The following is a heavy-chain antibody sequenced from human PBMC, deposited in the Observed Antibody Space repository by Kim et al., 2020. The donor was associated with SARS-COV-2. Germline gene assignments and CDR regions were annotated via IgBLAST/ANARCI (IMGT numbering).Heavy chain of an antibody. D-gene: IGHD3-22*01. Sequence: KSRVTISVDTSKNHCSLKLSSVTAADTAVYYCARAGVGSSGYGTLDFDYWGQGTLVTVSS. V-gene: IGHV4-39*07. CDR3: ARAGVGSSGYGTLDFDY. J-gene: IGHJ4*02.